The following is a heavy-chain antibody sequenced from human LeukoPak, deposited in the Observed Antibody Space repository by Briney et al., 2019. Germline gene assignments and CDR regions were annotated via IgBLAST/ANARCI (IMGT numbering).Heavy chain of an antibody. Sequence: GSLRLSCAVSGYSISSGYYWGWIRQPPGKGLEWIGSIYHSGSTYYNPSLKSRVTISVDTSKNQFSLKLNSVTAADTAVYYCASLCSGGSCYLESGWFDPWGQGTLVTVSS. CDR2: IYHSGST. V-gene: IGHV4-38-2*01. J-gene: IGHJ5*02. CDR3: ASLCSGGSCYLESGWFDP. CDR1: GYSISSGYY. D-gene: IGHD2-15*01.